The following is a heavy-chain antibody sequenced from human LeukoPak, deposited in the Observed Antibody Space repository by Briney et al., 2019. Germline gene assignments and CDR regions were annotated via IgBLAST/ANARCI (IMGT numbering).Heavy chain of an antibody. CDR2: ISSSSSYI. CDR3: ARSMDYDFWSGYYLFGMDA. J-gene: IGHJ6*02. V-gene: IGHV3-21*01. Sequence: GGPLRLSCAASGFTFSSYSMNWVRQAPGKGLEWVSSISSSSSYIYYADSVKGRFTISRDNAKNSLYLQMNSLRAEDTAVYYCARSMDYDFWSGYYLFGMDAWGQGTTVTVSS. D-gene: IGHD3-3*01. CDR1: GFTFSSYS.